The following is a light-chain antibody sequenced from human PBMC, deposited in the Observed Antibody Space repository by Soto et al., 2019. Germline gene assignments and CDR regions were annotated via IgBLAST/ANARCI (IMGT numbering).Light chain of an antibody. Sequence: QSALTQPASVSGSLGQSITISCTGTSSDIGRSNLVSWYQQHPGKAPKVLIYGGDKRPSGVSNRFSGAKSGNTASLTISGLRAEDEAHYSCSSYAGSTTFVIFGGGTKLTVL. CDR2: GGD. CDR1: SSDIGRSNL. V-gene: IGLV2-23*01. J-gene: IGLJ2*01. CDR3: SSYAGSTTFVI.